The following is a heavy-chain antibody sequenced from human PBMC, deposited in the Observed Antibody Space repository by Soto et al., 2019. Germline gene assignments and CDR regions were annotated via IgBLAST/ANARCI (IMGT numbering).Heavy chain of an antibody. V-gene: IGHV1-18*01. J-gene: IGHJ6*02. CDR1: GYTFTSYG. CDR3: VAGDASYYYYGMDV. CDR2: ISAYNGNT. Sequence: ASLKVSCKASGYTFTSYGISWVRQSPGQGLEWMGWISAYNGNTKYAQKLQGRVTMTTDTSTSTAYMELRSLRADDTAVYYCVAGDASYYYYGMDVWGQGTTVTVSS.